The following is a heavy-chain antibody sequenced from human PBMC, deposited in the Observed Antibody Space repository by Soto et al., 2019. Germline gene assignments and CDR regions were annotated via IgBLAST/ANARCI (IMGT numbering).Heavy chain of an antibody. CDR1: GFTFSSAW. CDR2: IKSKTDGGTT. J-gene: IGHJ6*03. CDR3: NTVELTDYYHYYYMDV. Sequence: TGGSLRLSCAASGFTFSSAWMSWVRQAPGKGLEWVGRIKSKTDGGTTDYAAPVKGRFTISRDDSKNTLYLQMNSLKTEDTAVYYCNTVELTDYYHYYYMDVWGKGTTVTVSS. V-gene: IGHV3-15*01. D-gene: IGHD1-7*01.